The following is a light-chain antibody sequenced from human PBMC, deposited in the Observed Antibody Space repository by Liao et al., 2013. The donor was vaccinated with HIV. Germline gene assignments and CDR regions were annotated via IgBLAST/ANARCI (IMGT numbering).Light chain of an antibody. CDR2: KDS. CDR3: QAWDSSTVI. CDR1: KLGDKY. V-gene: IGLV3-1*01. Sequence: SYELTQPPSVSVSPGQTASITCSGDKLGDKYACWYQQKPGQAPVLVIYKDSERPSGIPERFSGSNSGNTATLAISGTQAMDEADYYCQAWDSSTVIFGGGTKLIVL. J-gene: IGLJ2*01.